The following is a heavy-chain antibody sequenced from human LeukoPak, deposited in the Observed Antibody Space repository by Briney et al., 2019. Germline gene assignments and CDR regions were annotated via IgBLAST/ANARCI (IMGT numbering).Heavy chain of an antibody. Sequence: PGGSLRLSCAASGFTFSSYAMSWVRQAPGKGLEWVSAISGSGGSTYYADSVKGRFTISRDNSKNTLYLQMNSLRAEDTAVYYCARGTYADYSPYYFDYWGQGTLVTVSS. CDR1: GFTFSSYA. J-gene: IGHJ4*02. CDR2: ISGSGGST. V-gene: IGHV3-23*01. D-gene: IGHD4-11*01. CDR3: ARGTYADYSPYYFDY.